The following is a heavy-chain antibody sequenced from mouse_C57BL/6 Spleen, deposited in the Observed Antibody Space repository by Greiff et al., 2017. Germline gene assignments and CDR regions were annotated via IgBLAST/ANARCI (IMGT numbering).Heavy chain of an antibody. CDR2: ISNLAYSI. Sequence: EVMLVESGGGLVQPGGSLKLSCAASGFTFSDYGMAWVRQAPRKGPEWVAFISNLAYSIYYADTVTGRFTISRENAKNTLYLEMSSLRSEDTAMYYCARHGDYDAMDYWGQGTSVTVSS. CDR1: GFTFSDYG. V-gene: IGHV5-15*01. D-gene: IGHD2-13*01. CDR3: ARHGDYDAMDY. J-gene: IGHJ4*01.